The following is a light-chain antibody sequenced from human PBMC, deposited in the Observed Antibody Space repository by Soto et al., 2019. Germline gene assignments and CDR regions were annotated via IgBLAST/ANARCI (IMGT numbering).Light chain of an antibody. CDR2: ANT. CDR3: QSYDSSLSGYV. V-gene: IGLV1-40*01. CDR1: SSNIGPTSD. J-gene: IGLJ1*01. Sequence: QSVLTQPPSVSGAPGQRVTISCTGSSSNIGPTSDVHWYQQLPGTAPKLLIYANTNRPSGVPDRFSGSQSGTSASLAITGLQAEDEADYFCQSYDSSLSGYVFGTGTKLTVL.